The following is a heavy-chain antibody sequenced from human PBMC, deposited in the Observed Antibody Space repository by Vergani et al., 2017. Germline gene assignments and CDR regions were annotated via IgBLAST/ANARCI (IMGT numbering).Heavy chain of an antibody. Sequence: QVQLQQWGAGLLKPSETLSLTCAVYRGSFSGYYWSWIRQPAGKGLEWIGRIYTSGSTFYNPSLKSRVTISVDTSKNQFSLKLSSVTAADTAVYYCARERRSGYYVGWFDRWGQGTLVTVSS. CDR3: ARERRSGYYVGWFDR. CDR1: RGSFSGYY. V-gene: IGHV4-59*10. D-gene: IGHD3-3*01. CDR2: IYTSGST. J-gene: IGHJ5*02.